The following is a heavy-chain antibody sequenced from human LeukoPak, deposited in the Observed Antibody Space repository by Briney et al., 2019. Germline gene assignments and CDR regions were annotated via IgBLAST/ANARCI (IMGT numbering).Heavy chain of an antibody. CDR2: NKPNNGDT. CDR3: ARYCTTATCSEGDVY. V-gene: IGHV1-2*02. J-gene: IGHJ4*02. Sequence: GSVKVSCKASGYTFTGYYIHWVRQAPGQGLEWMGWNKPNNGDTRYAQKFQGRVTMTRDTSISTAYLELSGLRSDDTAVYYCARYCTTATCSEGDVYWGQGTLVTVSS. D-gene: IGHD2-8*01. CDR1: GYTFTGYY.